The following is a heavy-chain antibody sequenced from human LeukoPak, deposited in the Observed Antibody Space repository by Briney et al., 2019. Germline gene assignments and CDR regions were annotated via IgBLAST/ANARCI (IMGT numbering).Heavy chain of an antibody. Sequence: ASVKVSCKASGYTFTSYGISWVRQAPGQGLEWMGWISAYNGNTNYAQKLQGRVTMTTDTSTSTAYMELRSLRSDDTAVYYCARGNYDILTGYYTPFDYWGQGTLVTVSS. V-gene: IGHV1-18*01. CDR1: GYTFTSYG. J-gene: IGHJ4*02. CDR3: ARGNYDILTGYYTPFDY. D-gene: IGHD3-9*01. CDR2: ISAYNGNT.